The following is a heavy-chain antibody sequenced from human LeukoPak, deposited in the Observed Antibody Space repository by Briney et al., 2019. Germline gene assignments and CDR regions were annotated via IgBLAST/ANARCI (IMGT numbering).Heavy chain of an antibody. J-gene: IGHJ3*02. CDR1: GGSISSYY. CDR2: IYTSGST. V-gene: IGHV4-4*07. D-gene: IGHD2-2*02. CDR3: ARSPRYCSSTSCYTGAFDI. Sequence: PSETLSLTCTVSGGSISSYYWSWIRQPAGKGLEWIGRIYTSGSTNYNPSLKSRVTMSVDTSKNQFSLKLSSETAADTAVYYCARSPRYCSSTSCYTGAFDIWGQGTMVTVSS.